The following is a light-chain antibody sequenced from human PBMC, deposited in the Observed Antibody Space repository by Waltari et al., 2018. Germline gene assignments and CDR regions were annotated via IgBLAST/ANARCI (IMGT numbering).Light chain of an antibody. Sequence: QLLLTQSPSPSPSLLATPKYTCTLHSRYTSTDTASPQQQPEKGPRYLMKVNSDVSHTKGDEIPDRFSGSSSGAERYLTISSRQSEDEADYYCQTGGHGTWVFGGGTKLTVL. CDR3: QTGGHGTWV. CDR2: VNSDVSH. V-gene: IGLV4-69*01. J-gene: IGLJ3*02. CDR1: SRYTSTD.